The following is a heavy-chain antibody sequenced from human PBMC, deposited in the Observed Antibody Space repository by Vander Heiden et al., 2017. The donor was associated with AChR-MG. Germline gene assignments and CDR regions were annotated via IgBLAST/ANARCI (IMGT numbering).Heavy chain of an antibody. CDR2: INPNTGGT. Sequence: QVQLVQSGAEVEKPGASVKVSCKASGHTSTAYYILWVRQAPGQGLEWMGWINPNTGGTNYEQKFRGRVTLTRDTSITTAYMDLSSLRSDDTAVYYCARGPAGDYFDSWGQGTLVTVSS. CDR3: ARGPAGDYFDS. J-gene: IGHJ4*02. V-gene: IGHV1-2*02. CDR1: GHTSTAYY. D-gene: IGHD6-25*01.